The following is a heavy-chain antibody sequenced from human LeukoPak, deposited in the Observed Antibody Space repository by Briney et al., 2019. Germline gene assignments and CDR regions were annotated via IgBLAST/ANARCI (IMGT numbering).Heavy chain of an antibody. J-gene: IGHJ5*02. CDR2: ISGSGGST. CDR1: GFTFSSYA. D-gene: IGHD3-10*01. Sequence: GGSLRLSCAASGFTFSSYAMSWVRQAPGKGLEWVSAISGSGGSTYYADSVKGRFTVPRDNSKNTLYLQMNSLRAEDTAVYYCAKGHILLWFVAWGQGTLVTVSS. CDR3: AKGHILLWFVA. V-gene: IGHV3-23*01.